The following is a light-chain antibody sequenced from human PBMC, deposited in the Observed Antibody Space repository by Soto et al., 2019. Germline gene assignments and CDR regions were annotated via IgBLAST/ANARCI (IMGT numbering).Light chain of an antibody. J-gene: IGKJ1*01. CDR2: WAS. CDR1: QSVLYSSNNKNY. CDR3: QQYFSFPWT. V-gene: IGKV4-1*01. Sequence: DIVMTQSPDSLAVSLGERATINCKSSQSVLYSSNNKNYLAWYQQRPGQPPNLLIYWASTRESGVPDRLSGSGSGTDFTLTIGSVQAEDVAMYYCQQYFSFPWTFGQGTKVEIK.